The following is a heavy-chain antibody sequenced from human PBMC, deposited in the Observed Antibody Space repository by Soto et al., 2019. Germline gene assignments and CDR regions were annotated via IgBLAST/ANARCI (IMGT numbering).Heavy chain of an antibody. CDR3: ARDRSSSWYSYYYGMDV. J-gene: IGHJ6*02. CDR2: INAGNGNT. D-gene: IGHD6-13*01. CDR1: GYTFTSYA. V-gene: IGHV1-3*01. Sequence: ASVKVSSKASGYTFTSYAMHWVRQAPGQRLEWMGWINAGNGNTKYSQKFQGRVTITRDTSASTAYMELSSLRSEDTAVYYCARDRSSSWYSYYYGMDVWGQGTTVTVSS.